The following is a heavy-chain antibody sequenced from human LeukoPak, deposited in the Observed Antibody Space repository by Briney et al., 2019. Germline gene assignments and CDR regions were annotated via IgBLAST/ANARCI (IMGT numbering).Heavy chain of an antibody. J-gene: IGHJ4*02. D-gene: IGHD5-18*01. Sequence: PSETLSLTCTVSGGSISSSSYYWGWIRQPPGKGLGWIGRIYTSGSTSYNSSLKSRVTMSVDTSKNQFSLRLSSVTAADTAVYYCARDVGGYNYGYSLDYWGQGTLVSVSS. V-gene: IGHV4-39*07. CDR1: GGSISSSSYY. CDR3: ARDVGGYNYGYSLDY. CDR2: IYTSGST.